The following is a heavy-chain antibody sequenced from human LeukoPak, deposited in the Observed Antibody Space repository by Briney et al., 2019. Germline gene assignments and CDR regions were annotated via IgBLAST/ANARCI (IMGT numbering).Heavy chain of an antibody. CDR3: ARSRRRAWFGELLSSPYGMDV. Sequence: PGGSLRLYCAASGFTFSSYSMNWVRQAPGKGLEWVSYISSSSSTIYYADSVKGRFTISRDNAKNPLYLQMNSLRAEDTAVYYCARSRRRAWFGELLSSPYGMDVWGQGTTVTVSS. CDR1: GFTFSSYS. V-gene: IGHV3-48*01. J-gene: IGHJ6*02. CDR2: ISSSSSTI. D-gene: IGHD3-10*01.